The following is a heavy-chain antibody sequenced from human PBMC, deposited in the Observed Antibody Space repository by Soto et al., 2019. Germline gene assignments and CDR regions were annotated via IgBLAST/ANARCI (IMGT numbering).Heavy chain of an antibody. CDR2: INPNSGAT. V-gene: IGHV1-2*02. CDR3: ARGPFTYDSSGYYVY. J-gene: IGHJ1*01. D-gene: IGHD3-22*01. CDR1: GYSFSGYY. Sequence: GTSVKFSCKTSGYSFSGYYIHWVRQAPGQGLEWMGWINPNSGATLYARKFQGRVLVSRDTSINTAFMQLSSLSSDDTAVYYCARGPFTYDSSGYYVYWGQGTLVTVSS.